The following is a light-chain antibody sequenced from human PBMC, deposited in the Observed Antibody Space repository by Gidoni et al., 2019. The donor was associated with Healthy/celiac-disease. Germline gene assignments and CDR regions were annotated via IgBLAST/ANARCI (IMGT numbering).Light chain of an antibody. V-gene: IGKV1-39*01. CDR3: QQSYSTPPT. CDR2: AAS. Sequence: DIQMPQSPSSLSATVGDRVTITCRASQSISSYLNWDQQKPGKAPKLLIYAASSLQSGVPSRFSGSGSGTDFTLTISSLQPEDFATYYCQQSYSTPPTFGGGTKVEIK. CDR1: QSISSY. J-gene: IGKJ4*01.